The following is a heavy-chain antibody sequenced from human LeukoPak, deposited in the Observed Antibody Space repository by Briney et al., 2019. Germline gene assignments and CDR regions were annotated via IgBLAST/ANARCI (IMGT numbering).Heavy chain of an antibody. Sequence: GGSLRLSCAASGFTFSSYAMSWVRQAPGKGLEWVSAISGSGGSTYYADSVKGRFTISRDNSKNTLYLQMNSLRAEDTAVYYCAKDWGYSYGLGPYDYWGQGTLVTVSS. CDR1: GFTFSSYA. J-gene: IGHJ4*02. V-gene: IGHV3-23*01. D-gene: IGHD5-18*01. CDR2: ISGSGGST. CDR3: AKDWGYSYGLGPYDY.